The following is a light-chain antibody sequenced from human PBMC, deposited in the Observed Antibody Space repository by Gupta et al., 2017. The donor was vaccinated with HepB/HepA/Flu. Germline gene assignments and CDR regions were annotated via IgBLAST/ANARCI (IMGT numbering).Light chain of an antibody. J-gene: IGKJ5*01. Sequence: DIQLTQSPSFLSASVGDRVTITCRASQGISSYLAWYQQKPGKAPKLLIYAASTLQSGVPSRFSGSGYGTEFTLTISSLQPEDFATYYCQQRNSYPRTFGQGTRLEIK. CDR3: QQRNSYPRT. CDR1: QGISSY. V-gene: IGKV1-9*01. CDR2: AAS.